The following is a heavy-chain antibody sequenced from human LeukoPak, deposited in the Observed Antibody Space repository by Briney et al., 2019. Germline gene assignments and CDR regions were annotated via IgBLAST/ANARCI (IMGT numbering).Heavy chain of an antibody. V-gene: IGHV1-2*02. J-gene: IGHJ3*02. CDR2: VNPKSTGT. CDR1: GYTFTDYF. D-gene: IGHD4-17*01. CDR3: ARDVTRIVGYGLDI. Sequence: ASVRVSFKASGYTFTDYFMHWVRQAPGQGLEGMGWVNPKSTGTNIAQKFRGRVTLTSDTSSSTVYMEMSRLTSDDTAVYYCARDVTRIVGYGLDIWGQGTMVTVSS.